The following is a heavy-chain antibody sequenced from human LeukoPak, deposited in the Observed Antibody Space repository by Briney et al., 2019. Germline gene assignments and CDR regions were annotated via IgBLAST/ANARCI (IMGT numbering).Heavy chain of an antibody. J-gene: IGHJ6*02. Sequence: GASVKVSCKASGGTFSSYAISWVRQAPGQGLEWMGGIIPIFGTANYAQKFQGRVTITADESTSTAYMELSSLRSEDTAVYYCASSFSYHVQLELKYYYYGMDVWGQGTTVTVSS. CDR3: ASSFSYHVQLELKYYYYGMDV. CDR2: IIPIFGTA. D-gene: IGHD1-1*01. CDR1: GGTFSSYA. V-gene: IGHV1-69*13.